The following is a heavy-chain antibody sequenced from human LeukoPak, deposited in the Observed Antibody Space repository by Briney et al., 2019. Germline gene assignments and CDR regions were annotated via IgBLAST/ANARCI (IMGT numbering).Heavy chain of an antibody. V-gene: IGHV4-38-2*01. J-gene: IGHJ3*01. CDR3: ARFDHVWETHGMDAFDL. CDR2: IYHSEST. Sequence: PSETLSLTCAVSGYSISRGYFWGWIGQPPGKGLEWIGNIYHSESTHYNPSLKSRVTISADTSKNQFSLKLSSVTAADTAVYYCARFDHVWETHGMDAFDLWGQGTMVTVSS. CDR1: GYSISRGYF. D-gene: IGHD3-16*01.